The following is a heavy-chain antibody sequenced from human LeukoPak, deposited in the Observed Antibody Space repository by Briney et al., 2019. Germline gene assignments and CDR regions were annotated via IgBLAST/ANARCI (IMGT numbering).Heavy chain of an antibody. CDR2: IKHSGST. D-gene: IGHD2-2*01. J-gene: IGHJ4*02. Sequence: SETLSLTCAVYGGSFSGYYWSWIRQPPGKGLEWIGEIKHSGSTNYNPSLKSRVTISVDTSKNQFSLKLSSVTAADTAVYYCAGNIVVVPAAPRVGIDYWGQGTLVTVSS. CDR3: AGNIVVVPAAPRVGIDY. CDR1: GGSFSGYY. V-gene: IGHV4-34*01.